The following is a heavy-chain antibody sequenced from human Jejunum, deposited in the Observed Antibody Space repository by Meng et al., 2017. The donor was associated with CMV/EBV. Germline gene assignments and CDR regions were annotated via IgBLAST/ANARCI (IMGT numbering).Heavy chain of an antibody. CDR3: ARDPDSIDGVSFDF. V-gene: IGHV3-7*04. CDR2: INQGGNRK. CDR1: GFTFSGHW. Sequence: GLLGGSGGRWVQPGGSLRLSCEASGFTFSGHWMNWVRQAPGKGPEWVANINQGGNRKYYVDSVKGRFTISRDNARNSVYLQLDSLRTEDTAVYYCARDPDSIDGVSFDFWGQGTLVTVSS. J-gene: IGHJ4*02. D-gene: IGHD2-21*01.